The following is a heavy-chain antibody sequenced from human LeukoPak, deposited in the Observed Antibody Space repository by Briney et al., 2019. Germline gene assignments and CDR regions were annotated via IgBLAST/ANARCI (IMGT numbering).Heavy chain of an antibody. J-gene: IGHJ4*02. CDR2: IYYSGSI. D-gene: IGHD6-13*01. CDR3: ARGKWVAAAGMLDY. CDR1: GGSISSGDYY. V-gene: IGHV4-30-4*08. Sequence: PSQTLSLTCTVSGGSISSGDYYWSWIRQPPGKGLEWIGYIYYSGSIFYNPALKSRVTISVDTYKIHLSLKLSSVTAADTAVYYCARGKWVAAAGMLDYWGQGTLVTVSS.